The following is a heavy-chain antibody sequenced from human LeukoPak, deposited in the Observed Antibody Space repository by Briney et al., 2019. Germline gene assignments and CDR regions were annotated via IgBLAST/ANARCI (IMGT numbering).Heavy chain of an antibody. Sequence: GGSLRLSCAASGFTSSSYEMNWVRQAPGKGLEWVSYISSSGSTIYYADSVKGRFTISRDNAKNSLYLQMNSLRAEDTAVYYCASREYYGSGSYRTRPYYYYGMDVWGKGTTVTVSS. CDR1: GFTSSSYE. V-gene: IGHV3-48*03. J-gene: IGHJ6*04. CDR2: ISSSGSTI. CDR3: ASREYYGSGSYRTRPYYYYGMDV. D-gene: IGHD3-10*01.